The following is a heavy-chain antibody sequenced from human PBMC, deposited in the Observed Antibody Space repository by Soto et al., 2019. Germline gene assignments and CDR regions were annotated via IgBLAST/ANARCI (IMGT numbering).Heavy chain of an antibody. J-gene: IGHJ5*02. D-gene: IGHD3-3*01. CDR1: GGSISSYY. CDR2: IYYSGST. V-gene: IGHV4-59*01. CDR3: ARSVYSDYDFWSGYPTNWFDP. Sequence: SETLSRTCTVSGGSISSYYWSWIRQPPGKGLEWIGYIYYSGSTNYNPSLKSRVTISVDTSKNQFSLKLSSVTAADTAVYYCARSVYSDYDFWSGYPTNWFDPWGQGTLVTVS.